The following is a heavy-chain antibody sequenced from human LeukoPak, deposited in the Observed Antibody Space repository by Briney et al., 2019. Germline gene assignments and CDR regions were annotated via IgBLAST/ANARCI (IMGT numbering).Heavy chain of an antibody. CDR2: MNPNSGNT. CDR3: TAVIGYDSSGYYYFDY. J-gene: IGHJ4*02. V-gene: IGHV1-8*02. Sequence: GASVKVSCKASGYTFTSYDINWVRQATGQGLEWMGWMNPNSGNTGYAQKFQGSVTMTRNTSISTAYMELSSLRSEDTAVYYCTAVIGYDSSGYYYFDYWGQGTLVTVSS. D-gene: IGHD3-22*01. CDR1: GYTFTSYD.